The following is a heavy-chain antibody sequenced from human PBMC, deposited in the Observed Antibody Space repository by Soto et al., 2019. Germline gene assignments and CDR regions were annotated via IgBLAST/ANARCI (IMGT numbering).Heavy chain of an antibody. V-gene: IGHV3-21*01. CDR2: ISSSSSYI. J-gene: IGHJ3*02. CDR3: ARDAAGSSGWFDI. CDR1: GFTFSSYS. D-gene: IGHD6-19*01. Sequence: GGSLRLSCAASGFTFSSYSMNWVRQAPGKGLEWVSSISSSSSYIYYADSVKGRFTISRDNAKNSLYLQMNSLRAEDTAVYYCARDAAGSSGWFDIWGQGTMVTVSS.